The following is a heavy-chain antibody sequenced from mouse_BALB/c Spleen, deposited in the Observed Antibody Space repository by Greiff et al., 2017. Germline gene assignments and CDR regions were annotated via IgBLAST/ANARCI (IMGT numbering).Heavy chain of an antibody. V-gene: IGHV14-3*02. J-gene: IGHJ4*01. CDR3: ARGYGKDAMDY. CDR2: IDPANGNT. CDR1: GFNIKDTY. Sequence: SGAELVKPGASVKLSCTASGFNIKDTYMHWVKQRPEQGLEWIGRIDPANGNTKYDPKFQGKATITADTSSNTAYLQLSSLTSEDTAVYYCARGYGKDAMDYWGQGTSVTVSS. D-gene: IGHD2-10*02.